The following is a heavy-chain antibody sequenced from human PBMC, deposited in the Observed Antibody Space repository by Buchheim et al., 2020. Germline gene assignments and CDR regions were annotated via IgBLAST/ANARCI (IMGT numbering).Heavy chain of an antibody. Sequence: EVQLLESGGGLVQPGGSLRLSCAVSGFTFSSYAMSWVRQAPGKGLERVSGISGSGVYTYYVDSVKCRFTISRDNSQNTLYLHMNSLRAEDTAVYYCAKVSSGSSMSPVDYWGHGTL. V-gene: IGHV3-23*01. J-gene: IGHJ4*01. D-gene: IGHD6-19*01. CDR2: ISGSGVYT. CDR3: AKVSSGSSMSPVDY. CDR1: GFTFSSYA.